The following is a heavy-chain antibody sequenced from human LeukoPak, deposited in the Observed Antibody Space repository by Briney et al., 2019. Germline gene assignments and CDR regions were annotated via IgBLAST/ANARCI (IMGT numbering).Heavy chain of an antibody. J-gene: IGHJ4*02. V-gene: IGHV3-9*01. CDR1: GFTFDDYA. CDR3: AKGPFLHYTSSWYADY. Sequence: GGSLRLSCAASGFTFDDYAMHWVRQVPGKGLEWVAGISWNPGTKGYADSVKGRFTISRDNANNSLYLQLSNLTTEDTALYYCAKGPFLHYTSSWYADYWGQGTLATVSS. CDR2: ISWNPGTK. D-gene: IGHD6-13*01.